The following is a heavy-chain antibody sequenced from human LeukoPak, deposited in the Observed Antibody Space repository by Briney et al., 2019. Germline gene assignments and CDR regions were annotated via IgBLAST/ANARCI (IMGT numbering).Heavy chain of an antibody. CDR2: IYYSGST. CDR1: GGSISSSGYY. CDR3: ASTYCSSTSCYMGRAEYFQH. Sequence: SQTLSLTCTVSGGSISSSGYYWSWIRQHPGKGLEWIGYIYYSGSTYYNPSLKSRVTISVDTSKNQFSLKLSSVTAADTAVYYCASTYCSSTSCYMGRAEYFQHWGQGTLVTVSS. D-gene: IGHD2-2*02. V-gene: IGHV4-31*03. J-gene: IGHJ1*01.